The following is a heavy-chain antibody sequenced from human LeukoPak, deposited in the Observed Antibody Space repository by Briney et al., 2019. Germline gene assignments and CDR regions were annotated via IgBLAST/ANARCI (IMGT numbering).Heavy chain of an antibody. Sequence: PGGSLRLSCAASGFTFSSYAMSWVRQAPGKGLEWVSAISGSGGSTYYADSVKGRFTISRDNSKNTLYLQMNSLRAEDTAVYYCATDDFWSGYYTGYWGQGTLVTVSS. CDR3: ATDDFWSGYYTGY. J-gene: IGHJ4*02. D-gene: IGHD3-3*01. CDR2: ISGSGGST. V-gene: IGHV3-23*01. CDR1: GFTFSSYA.